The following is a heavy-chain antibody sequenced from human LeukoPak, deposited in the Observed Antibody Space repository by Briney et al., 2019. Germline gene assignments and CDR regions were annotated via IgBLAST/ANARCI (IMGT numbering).Heavy chain of an antibody. CDR3: AKDLAALLYSSSGDY. V-gene: IGHV3-23*01. J-gene: IGHJ4*02. CDR1: GFTFSSYW. D-gene: IGHD6-6*01. Sequence: GGSLRLSCAASGFTFSSYWMHWVRHAPGKGLVWVSAISGSGGSTYYADSVKGRFTISRDNSKNTLYLQMNSLRAEDTAVYYCAKDLAALLYSSSGDYWGQGTLVTVSS. CDR2: ISGSGGST.